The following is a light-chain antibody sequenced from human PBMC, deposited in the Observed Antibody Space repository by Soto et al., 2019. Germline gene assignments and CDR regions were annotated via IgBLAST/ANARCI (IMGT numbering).Light chain of an antibody. Sequence: QSALTQPPSASGSPGQSVTISCTGTSSDVGGYNYVSWYQQHPGKPPNLMIYEVTKRPSGVPDRFSGSKSDNTASLTVSGLQAEDEADYYCSSYAGSNFVVFGGGTKVTVL. J-gene: IGLJ2*01. CDR2: EVT. CDR1: SSDVGGYNY. V-gene: IGLV2-8*01. CDR3: SSYAGSNFVV.